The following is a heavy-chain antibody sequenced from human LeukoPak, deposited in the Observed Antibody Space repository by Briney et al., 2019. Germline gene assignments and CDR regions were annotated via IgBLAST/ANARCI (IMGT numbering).Heavy chain of an antibody. J-gene: IGHJ6*02. CDR2: IKQDGSEK. CDR3: ARAFSSNFHYGMDV. Sequence: GGSLRLSCAASGFTFSSYWMSWVRQAPGKGLEWVANIKQDGSEKYYVDSVKGRFTISRDNAKNSLYLQMNSLRAEDTAVYYCARAFSSNFHYGMDVWGQGTTVTVS. D-gene: IGHD6-6*01. CDR1: GFTFSSYW. V-gene: IGHV3-7*01.